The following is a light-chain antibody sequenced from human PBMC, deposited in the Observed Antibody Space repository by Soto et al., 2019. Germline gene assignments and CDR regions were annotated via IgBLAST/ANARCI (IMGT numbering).Light chain of an antibody. Sequence: EIVLTQSPGTLSLSPGERATLSCKARQGFNSRYLAWYQQKPGQAPRLLIYDTSSRATGIADRFSGSGSGTDFTLTISRLEPEDFAVYICQQYGSSPPTFGQGTKVEIK. CDR1: QGFNSRY. CDR3: QQYGSSPPT. J-gene: IGKJ2*01. CDR2: DTS. V-gene: IGKV3-20*01.